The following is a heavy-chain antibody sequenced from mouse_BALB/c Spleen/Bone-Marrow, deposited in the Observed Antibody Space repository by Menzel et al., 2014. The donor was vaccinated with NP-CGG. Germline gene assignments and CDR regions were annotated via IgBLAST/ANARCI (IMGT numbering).Heavy chain of an antibody. CDR1: GHSITSGYY. V-gene: IGHV3-6*02. CDR3: ARDWDGYYFDY. CDR2: ISYDGSN. J-gene: IGHJ2*01. D-gene: IGHD2-3*01. Sequence: EVKLQESGPGLVKPSQSLSLTCSVTGHSITSGYYCNWIRQFPGNKLEWMGYISYDGSNNYNPSLKNRISITRDTSKNQFFLKLNSVTTEDTATYYCARDWDGYYFDYWGQGTTLTVSS.